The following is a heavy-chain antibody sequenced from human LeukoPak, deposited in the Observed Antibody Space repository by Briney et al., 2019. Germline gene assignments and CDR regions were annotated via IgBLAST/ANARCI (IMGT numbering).Heavy chain of an antibody. Sequence: GGSLRLSCAASGFTFSSYSMNWVRQAPGKGLEWVSSISSSSSYIYYADSVKGRFTISRDNSKNTLYLQMNSLRAEDTAVYYCAKGGYYDSSDRFDYWGQGTLVTVSS. CDR3: AKGGYYDSSDRFDY. CDR1: GFTFSSYS. J-gene: IGHJ4*02. D-gene: IGHD3-22*01. CDR2: ISSSSSYI. V-gene: IGHV3-21*04.